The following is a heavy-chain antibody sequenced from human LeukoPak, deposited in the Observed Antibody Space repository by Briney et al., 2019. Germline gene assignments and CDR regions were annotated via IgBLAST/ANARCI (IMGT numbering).Heavy chain of an antibody. CDR1: GGSISSSSYY. V-gene: IGHV4-39*01. D-gene: IGHD4/OR15-4a*01. CDR3: ARRRYGGNYYFDY. CDR2: IYYSGST. Sequence: SETLSLTCTVSGGSISSSSYYWGWIRQPPGKGLEWIGSIYYSGSTYYNPSLKSRVTISVDTSKNQFSLKLSSVTAADTAVYYCARRRYGGNYYFDYWGQGTLVTVSS. J-gene: IGHJ4*02.